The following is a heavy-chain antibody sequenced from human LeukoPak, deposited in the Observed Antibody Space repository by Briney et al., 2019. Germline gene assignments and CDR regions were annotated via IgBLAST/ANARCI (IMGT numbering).Heavy chain of an antibody. J-gene: IGHJ4*02. V-gene: IGHV1-18*01. D-gene: IGHD3-3*01. Sequence: GASVKVSCKASGYTFTSYGITWVRQAPGQGLEWMGWINTYNGNTNYAQKLQGRVTMTTDTSTSTAYMELSRLRSDDTAVYYCARITATIFVRPLGVLDYWGQGTLVTVSS. CDR1: GYTFTSYG. CDR2: INTYNGNT. CDR3: ARITATIFVRPLGVLDY.